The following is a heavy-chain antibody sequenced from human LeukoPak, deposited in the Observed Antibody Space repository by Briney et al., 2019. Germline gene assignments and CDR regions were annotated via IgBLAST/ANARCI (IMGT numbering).Heavy chain of an antibody. Sequence: PGGSLRLSCAASGFTFNSYWMHWVRQAPGKGLEWVSGISGSGDNTYYADSVKGRFTISRDNSKNTLYVQVNSLGTEDTAAYYCAKGSYYDSSGYFYFDYWGQGTLVTVSS. CDR1: GFTFNSYW. CDR3: AKGSYYDSSGYFYFDY. V-gene: IGHV3-23*01. CDR2: ISGSGDNT. J-gene: IGHJ4*02. D-gene: IGHD3-22*01.